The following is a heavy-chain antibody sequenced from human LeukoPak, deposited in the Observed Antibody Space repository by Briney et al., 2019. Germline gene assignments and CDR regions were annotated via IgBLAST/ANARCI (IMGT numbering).Heavy chain of an antibody. CDR2: ISGSGGST. D-gene: IGHD2-15*01. J-gene: IGHJ4*02. V-gene: IGHV3-23*01. CDR1: GFTFSNYA. CDR3: AKDKCGGSCYRFDY. Sequence: GGSLRLSCAVSGFTFSNYAMSWVRQAPGKGLEWVSAISGSGGSTYYADSVKGRFTISRDNSKNTLCLQMNSLRAEDTAVYYCAKDKCGGSCYRFDYWGQGTLVTVSS.